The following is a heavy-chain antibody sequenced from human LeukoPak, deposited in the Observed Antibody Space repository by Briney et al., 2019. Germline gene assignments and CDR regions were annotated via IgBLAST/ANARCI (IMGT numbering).Heavy chain of an antibody. Sequence: GGSLRLSCEASGLTFSNAWMTWVRQTPGKGLEWVGRIKSKTAGGATDYAAPVKGRFTISRDDSEKTAFLQMNSLQSEDTAVYFCYSSGRGPWGQGILVIVSS. CDR1: GLTFSNAW. CDR3: YSSGRGP. J-gene: IGHJ5*02. V-gene: IGHV3-15*01. CDR2: IKSKTAGGAT. D-gene: IGHD3-10*01.